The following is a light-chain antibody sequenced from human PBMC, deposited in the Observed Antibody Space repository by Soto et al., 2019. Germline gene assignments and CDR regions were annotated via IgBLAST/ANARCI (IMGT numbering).Light chain of an antibody. CDR1: QSVNNY. CDR3: QQRAFWPWT. Sequence: PGERATLSCRASQSVNNYLVWYQQKPGQAPRLLIYDTSDRATGIPARFSGSGSGTDFTPTISSLEPEDFAVFYCQQRAFWPWTFGQGTKVDI. J-gene: IGKJ1*01. CDR2: DTS. V-gene: IGKV3-11*01.